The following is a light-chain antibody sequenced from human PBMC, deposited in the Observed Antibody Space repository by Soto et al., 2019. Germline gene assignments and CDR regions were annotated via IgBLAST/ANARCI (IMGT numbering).Light chain of an antibody. V-gene: IGKV3-20*01. Sequence: IVLTQYPGTLSLSPGERATLSFRTSQSVSSSYLAWYQQKPGQAPRLLIYAASSRATGIPDRFSGSGSGTDFSLTISRLEPEDFAVYYCQQYGSSPITFGQGTRLEN. J-gene: IGKJ5*01. CDR1: QSVSSSY. CDR2: AAS. CDR3: QQYGSSPIT.